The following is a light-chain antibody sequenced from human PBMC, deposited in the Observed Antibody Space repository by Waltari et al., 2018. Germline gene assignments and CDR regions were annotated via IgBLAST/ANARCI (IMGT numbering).Light chain of an antibody. J-gene: IGLJ1*01. V-gene: IGLV3-21*01. CDR2: YDN. Sequence: SYVLTQPPSVSVAPGETASITCRGNNIESKSVHWYRQSPGQAPVVVISYDNDRAAGIPERFSGSNSGNTATLTISRVEAGDEADYYCQVWDANTDPGVFGTGTEVTVL. CDR3: QVWDANTDPGV. CDR1: NIESKS.